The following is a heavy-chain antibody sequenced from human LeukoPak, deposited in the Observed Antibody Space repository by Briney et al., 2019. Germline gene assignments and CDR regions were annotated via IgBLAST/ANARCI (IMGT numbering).Heavy chain of an antibody. D-gene: IGHD3-16*02. CDR3: AREDVWGNNRPKGHFDY. V-gene: IGHV4-59*01. CDR2: IYGRGST. CDR1: GGSISRYY. Sequence: SETLSLTCTVSGGSISRYYWSWIRQPPGKGLEWIGYIYGRGSTNYNPSLESRVTVSVDTSKNQFSLNLNSVTAADTAVYYCAREDVWGNNRPKGHFDYWGQGTLVTVSS. J-gene: IGHJ4*02.